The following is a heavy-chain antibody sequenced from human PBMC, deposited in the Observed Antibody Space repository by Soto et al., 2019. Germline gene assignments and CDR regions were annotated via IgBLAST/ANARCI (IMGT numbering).Heavy chain of an antibody. CDR1: GYTFTSYG. J-gene: IGHJ6*02. CDR3: ARGQENWNYANYYGMDV. V-gene: IGHV1-18*01. CDR2: ISAYNGNT. Sequence: ASVKVSCKASGYTFTSYGISWVRQAPGQGLEWMGWISAYNGNTNYAQKLQGRVTMTTDTSTSTAYMEPRSLRSDDTAVYYCARGQENWNYANYYGMDVWGQGTTVTVSS. D-gene: IGHD1-7*01.